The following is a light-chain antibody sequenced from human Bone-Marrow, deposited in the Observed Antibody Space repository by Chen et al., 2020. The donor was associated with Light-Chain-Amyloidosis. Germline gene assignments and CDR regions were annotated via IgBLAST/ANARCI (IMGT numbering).Light chain of an antibody. CDR1: SGDVGTYNY. CDR3: SSFTSSSSYV. Sequence: QSALTQPASLSGSPGQAITISCTGTSGDVGTYNYVSWYQQHPGKAPKVMIYAVSNRPSGFSNRFSGSKSGNTASLTISGLQAEDEADYYCSSFTSSSSYVFGPGTKVTVL. CDR2: AVS. J-gene: IGLJ1*01. V-gene: IGLV2-14*01.